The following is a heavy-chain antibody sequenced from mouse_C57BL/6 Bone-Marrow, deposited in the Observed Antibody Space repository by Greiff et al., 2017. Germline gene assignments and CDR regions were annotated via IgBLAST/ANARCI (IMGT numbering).Heavy chain of an antibody. CDR1: GFTFSSYG. J-gene: IGHJ2*01. CDR3: ARPNYYYGSSYLDY. V-gene: IGHV5-6*02. Sequence: EVMLVESGGDLVKPGGSLKLSCAASGFTFSSYGMSWVRQTPDKRLEWVATISSGGSYTYYPDNVKGRFTISRDNAKNTLYLQMSSLKSEDTAMYYCARPNYYYGSSYLDYGGQGTTLTVSS. D-gene: IGHD1-1*01. CDR2: ISSGGSYT.